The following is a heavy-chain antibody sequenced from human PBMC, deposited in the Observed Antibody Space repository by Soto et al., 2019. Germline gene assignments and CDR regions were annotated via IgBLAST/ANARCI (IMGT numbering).Heavy chain of an antibody. CDR1: GFTFSSYA. J-gene: IGHJ6*02. Sequence: GGSLRLSCAASGFTFSSYAMSWVRQAPGKGLEWVSAFSGSGGSTYYADSVKGRFTISRDNSKNTLYLKMNSLRAEDTAVYYCAKDSAYYYGSGSYYKTPGYYGMDVWGQGTTVTVSS. CDR3: AKDSAYYYGSGSYYKTPGYYGMDV. V-gene: IGHV3-23*01. CDR2: FSGSGGST. D-gene: IGHD3-10*01.